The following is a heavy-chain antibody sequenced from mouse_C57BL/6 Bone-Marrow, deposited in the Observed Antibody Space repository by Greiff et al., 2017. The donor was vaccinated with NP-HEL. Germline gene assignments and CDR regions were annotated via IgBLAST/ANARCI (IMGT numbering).Heavy chain of an antibody. CDR3: ARDGAVYSNYAMDY. J-gene: IGHJ4*01. CDR1: GYSITSGYY. CDR2: ISYDGSN. Sequence: DVQLQESGPGLVKPSQSLSLTCSVTGYSITSGYYWNWIRQFPGNKLEWMGYISYDGSNNYNPSLKNRISITRDTSKNQFFLKLNSVTTEDTATYYCARDGAVYSNYAMDYWGQGTSVTVSS. V-gene: IGHV3-6*01. D-gene: IGHD2-5*01.